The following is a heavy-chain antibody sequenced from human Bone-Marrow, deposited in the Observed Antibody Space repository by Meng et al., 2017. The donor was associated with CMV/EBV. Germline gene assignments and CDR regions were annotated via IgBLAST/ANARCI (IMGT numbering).Heavy chain of an antibody. CDR3: ARDKEWGTIVVVPAAPQDYYYYGMDV. CDR1: GFTFSSYS. V-gene: IGHV3-21*01. Sequence: GESLKISCAASGFTFSSYSMNWVRQAPGKGLEWVSSISSSSSYIYYADSVKGRFTISRDNAKNSLYLQMNSLRAEDTAVYYCARDKEWGTIVVVPAAPQDYYYYGMDVWGQRTTVTVSS. J-gene: IGHJ6*02. CDR2: ISSSSSYI. D-gene: IGHD2-2*01.